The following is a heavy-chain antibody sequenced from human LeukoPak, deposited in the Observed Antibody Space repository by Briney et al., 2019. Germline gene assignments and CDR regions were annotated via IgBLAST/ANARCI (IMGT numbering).Heavy chain of an antibody. CDR2: IYSGGRT. CDR1: GFTVSSNY. V-gene: IGHV3-53*01. J-gene: IGHJ3*02. Sequence: GGSLRLSCAASGFTVSSNYMSWVRQAPGKGLEWVSLIYSGGRTYYADSVKGRFTISRDNSKNTLYLQMNSLRAEDTAVYYCASGPMFRGSDGFDICGQGTMVTVSS. D-gene: IGHD3-10*01. CDR3: ASGPMFRGSDGFDI.